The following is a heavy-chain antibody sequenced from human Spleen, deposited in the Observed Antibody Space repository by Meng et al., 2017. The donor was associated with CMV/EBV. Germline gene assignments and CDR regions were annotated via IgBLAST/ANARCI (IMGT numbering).Heavy chain of an antibody. CDR1: GFPFSGHA. CDR3: LKEILRSPVHYDSSVEAAFDH. CDR2: VSPTGGRT. J-gene: IGHJ4*02. Sequence: GGSLRLSCAASGFPFSGHAMNWVRKAPGKGLEWVSVVSPTGGRTYYADSVGGRFTISRDNSRNTLDLQMISLRPEDTAIYYCLKEILRSPVHYDSSVEAAFDHWGKGTLVTVSS. D-gene: IGHD3-22*01. V-gene: IGHV3-23*01.